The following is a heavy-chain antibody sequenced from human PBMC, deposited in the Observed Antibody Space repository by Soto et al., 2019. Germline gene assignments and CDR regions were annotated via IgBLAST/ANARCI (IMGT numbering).Heavy chain of an antibody. Sequence: SETLSLTFNVSGKPITGDYWGCIRQPPGKGLPYIGHIYYAGNTKYNPSLTSRVTISLDASREHFSLKLTSVTAANTAVYYCARGRHCTSTSCFGFPSIWFDTWGLGTLVTVPQ. D-gene: IGHD2-2*01. V-gene: IGHV4-59*01. CDR3: ARGRHCTSTSCFGFPSIWFDT. J-gene: IGHJ5*02. CDR2: IYYAGNT. CDR1: GKPITGDY.